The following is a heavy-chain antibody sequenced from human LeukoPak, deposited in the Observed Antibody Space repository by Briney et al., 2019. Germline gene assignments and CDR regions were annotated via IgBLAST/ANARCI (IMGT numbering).Heavy chain of an antibody. V-gene: IGHV3-21*01. Sequence: GGSLRLSCAASGFTFSSYSMNWVRQAPGKGLECVSSISSSSSYIYYADSVKGRFTISRDNAKNSLYLQMNSLRAEDTAVYYCARDLPIAVAGSFDYWGQGTLVTVSS. CDR3: ARDLPIAVAGSFDY. D-gene: IGHD6-19*01. CDR1: GFTFSSYS. J-gene: IGHJ4*02. CDR2: ISSSSSYI.